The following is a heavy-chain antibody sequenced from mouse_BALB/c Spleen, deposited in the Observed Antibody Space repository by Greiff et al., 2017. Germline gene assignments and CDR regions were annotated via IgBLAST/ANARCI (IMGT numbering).Heavy chain of an antibody. CDR1: GYAFSSSW. CDR2: IYPGDGDT. CDR3: ARDYRYDGTWFAY. J-gene: IGHJ3*01. V-gene: IGHV1-82*01. Sequence: QVQLQQSGPELVKPGASVKISCKASGYAFSSSWMNWVKQRPGQGLEWIGRIYPGDGDTNYNGKFKGKATLTADKSSSTAYMQLSSLTSEDSAVYFCARDYRYDGTWFAYWGQGTLVTVSA. D-gene: IGHD2-14*01.